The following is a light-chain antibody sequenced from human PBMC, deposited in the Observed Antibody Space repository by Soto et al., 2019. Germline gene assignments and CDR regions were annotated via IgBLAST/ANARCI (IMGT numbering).Light chain of an antibody. CDR2: EVT. J-gene: IGLJ1*01. CDR1: SSDVGSFNY. CDR3: SSYAGSNNWN. Sequence: QSALTQPPSASGSPGQSVTISCTGTSSDVGSFNYVSWYQQHPGKAPKLMIYEVTKRPSGAPDRFSGSKSGNTASLTVSGLQAEDEADYYCSSYAGSNNWNFGTGTKLTVL. V-gene: IGLV2-8*01.